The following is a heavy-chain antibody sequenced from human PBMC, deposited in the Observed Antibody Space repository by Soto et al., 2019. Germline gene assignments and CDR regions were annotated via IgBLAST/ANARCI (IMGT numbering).Heavy chain of an antibody. J-gene: IGHJ6*02. D-gene: IGHD2-21*02. Sequence: PGGSLRLSCAASGFTFSSYAMHWVRQAPGKGLEWLAVISYDGSNKYYADSVKGRFTISRDNSKHTLYLQMNSLRAEDTAVYYCARDVVTAPIYYYYGMDVWGQGTTVTVSS. CDR3: ARDVVTAPIYYYYGMDV. CDR2: ISYDGSNK. V-gene: IGHV3-30-3*01. CDR1: GFTFSSYA.